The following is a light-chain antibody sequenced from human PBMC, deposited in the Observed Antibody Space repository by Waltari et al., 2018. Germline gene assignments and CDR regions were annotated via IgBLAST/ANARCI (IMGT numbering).Light chain of an antibody. CDR3: QRYNSYANT. CDR2: GSS. V-gene: IGKV1-5*01. Sequence: DILMTQSPSTLSASVGDRVTITCRASQSLNTYLAWYQQKPGKAPKLLIYGSSTLESGVPGRFSGTGSGTEFTLTISSLQPDDFATYYCQRYNSYANTFGQGTKVDIK. J-gene: IGKJ2*01. CDR1: QSLNTY.